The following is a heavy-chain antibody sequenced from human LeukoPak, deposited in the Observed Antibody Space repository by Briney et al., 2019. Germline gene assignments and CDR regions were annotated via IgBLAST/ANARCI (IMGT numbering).Heavy chain of an antibody. V-gene: IGHV3-21*01. J-gene: IGHJ4*02. Sequence: PGVSLTLSCAASGFTFSSYRMMWVRQAPGKGLEWVSSISSSSSYIYYADSVKGRFTNSRDNAKNSLYLQMNSLRAEDTAVYYCARDRGPYSSSWDYWGQGTLVTVSS. CDR3: ARDRGPYSSSWDY. CDR2: ISSSSSYI. CDR1: GFTFSSYR. D-gene: IGHD6-13*01.